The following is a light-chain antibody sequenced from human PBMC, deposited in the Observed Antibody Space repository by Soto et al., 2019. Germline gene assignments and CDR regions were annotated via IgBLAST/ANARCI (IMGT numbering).Light chain of an antibody. Sequence: EIVLTQSPGTLSLSPGERATLSCRASQRVDGNYLAWYLQIPGQAPRLLIHGASNRATGIPDRFSGSGSGTDFTLTITRLEPEDSAVYYCQQYNNWPATFGQGTKVDIK. CDR2: GAS. CDR1: QRVDGNY. V-gene: IGKV3-20*01. CDR3: QQYNNWPAT. J-gene: IGKJ1*01.